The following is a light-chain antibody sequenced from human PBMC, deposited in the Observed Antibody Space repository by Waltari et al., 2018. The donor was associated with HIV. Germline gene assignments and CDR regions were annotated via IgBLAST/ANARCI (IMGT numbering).Light chain of an antibody. CDR1: SSNIGNNY. V-gene: IGLV1-51*01. CDR2: DNP. Sequence: QSVLTQPPSVSAAPGQKITISCSGSSSNIGNNYVSWYQQLPGTAPKLPIYDNPKRPSGIPDRCSGSKSGTSATLGITGLQTGDEADYYCGTWDSSLSAGVFGGGTKVTVL. CDR3: GTWDSSLSAGV. J-gene: IGLJ2*01.